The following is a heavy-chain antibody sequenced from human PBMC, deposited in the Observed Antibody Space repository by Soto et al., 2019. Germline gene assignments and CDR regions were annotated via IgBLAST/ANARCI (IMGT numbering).Heavy chain of an antibody. CDR1: GFTFSSYA. CDR2: ISGSGGST. D-gene: IGHD6-19*01. J-gene: IGHJ6*02. V-gene: IGHV3-23*01. Sequence: GGSLRLSCAASGFTFSSYAMSWVRQAPGKGLEWVSAISGSGGSTYYADSVKGRFTISRDNSKNTLYLQMNSLRAEDTAVYYCAKDLLAVAVYYYGMDVWGQGTTVTVSS. CDR3: AKDLLAVAVYYYGMDV.